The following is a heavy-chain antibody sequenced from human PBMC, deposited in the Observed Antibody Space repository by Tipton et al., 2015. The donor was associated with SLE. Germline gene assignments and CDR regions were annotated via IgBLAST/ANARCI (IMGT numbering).Heavy chain of an antibody. CDR3: ARGIMEDHDY. V-gene: IGHV4-34*01. Sequence: LRLSCAVHGGSFSGYYCSWIRQPPGKGLEWIGEINHSGSTNYKPSLKSQVTISVETSKNQFSLKLSSVTAADTAVYYCARGIMEDHDYWGQGTLLTVSS. CDR1: GGSFSGYY. D-gene: IGHD2-8*01. J-gene: IGHJ4*02. CDR2: INHSGST.